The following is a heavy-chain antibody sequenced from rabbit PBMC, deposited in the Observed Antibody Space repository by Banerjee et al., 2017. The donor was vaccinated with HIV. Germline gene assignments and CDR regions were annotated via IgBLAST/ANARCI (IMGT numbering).Heavy chain of an antibody. CDR1: GFDVSSHYW. J-gene: IGHJ4*01. D-gene: IGHD2-1*01. CDR3: ARDDYGDYDYFDF. Sequence: QEQLKETGGGLVQPGGSLTLSCKASGFDVSSHYWICWVRQAPGKGLEWIACIYAGSSGSTYYASWAKGRFTISKTSSTTVTLQMTSLTAADTATYFCARDDYGDYDYFDFWGQGTLVTVS. V-gene: IGHV1S45*01. CDR2: IYAGSSGST.